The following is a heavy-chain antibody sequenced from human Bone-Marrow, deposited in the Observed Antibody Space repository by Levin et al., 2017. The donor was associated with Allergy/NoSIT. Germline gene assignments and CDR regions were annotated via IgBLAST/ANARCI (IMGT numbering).Heavy chain of an antibody. V-gene: IGHV5-51*01. CDR2: IHPGDSDT. J-gene: IGHJ4*02. Sequence: GESLKISCEGSGYRFASYWIAWVRQMPGKGLEWMGIIHPGDSDTVYSPSFQGHVTISADKSLTTAYLQWDSLKPSDTAMYYCARLFRATHSFDYWGQGTLLTVSS. CDR3: ARLFRATHSFDY. CDR1: GYRFASYW. D-gene: IGHD1-1*01.